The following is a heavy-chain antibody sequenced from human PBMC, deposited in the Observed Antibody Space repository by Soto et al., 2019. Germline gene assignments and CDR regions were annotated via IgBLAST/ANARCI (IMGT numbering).Heavy chain of an antibody. CDR2: INPNSGGT. CDR1: GYTFTGYY. CDR3: ARDHDYVWGGSRRKGMDV. J-gene: IGHJ6*02. V-gene: IGHV1-2*04. D-gene: IGHD3-16*01. Sequence: ASVKVSCKASGYTFTGYYMHWVRQAPGQGLEWMGWINPNSGGTNYAQKFQGWVTMTRDTSISTAYMELSRLRSDDTAVYYCARDHDYVWGGSRRKGMDVWGQGTTVTVSS.